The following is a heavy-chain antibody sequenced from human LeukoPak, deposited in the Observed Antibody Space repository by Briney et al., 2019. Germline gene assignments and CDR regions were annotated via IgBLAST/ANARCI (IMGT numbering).Heavy chain of an antibody. Sequence: ASVKVSCKASGYTFTGYYMHWVRQAPGQGLEWMGWINPNSGGTNYAQKFQGRVTMTRDTSISTAYMELSRLRSDDTAVYYCARKKHNWNYPLYFDYWGQGTLVTVSS. J-gene: IGHJ4*02. CDR3: ARKKHNWNYPLYFDY. D-gene: IGHD1-7*01. V-gene: IGHV1-2*02. CDR2: INPNSGGT. CDR1: GYTFTGYY.